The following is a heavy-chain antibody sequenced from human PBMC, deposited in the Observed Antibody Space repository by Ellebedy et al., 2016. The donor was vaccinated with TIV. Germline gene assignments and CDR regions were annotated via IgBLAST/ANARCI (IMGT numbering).Heavy chain of an antibody. CDR1: GGSVSSGSYY. CDR2: IYYSGST. V-gene: IGHV4-30-4*01. J-gene: IGHJ5*02. CDR3: ARATGPITNWFDP. Sequence: SETLSLTCTVSGGSVSSGSYYWSWIRQPPGKGLEWIGYIYYSGSTYYNPSLKSRVTISVDTSKNQFSLKLSSVTAADTAVYYCARATGPITNWFDPWGQGTLVTVSS.